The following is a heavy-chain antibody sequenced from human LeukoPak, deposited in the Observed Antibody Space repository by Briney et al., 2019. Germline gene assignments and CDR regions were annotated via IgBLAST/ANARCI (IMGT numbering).Heavy chain of an antibody. J-gene: IGHJ4*03. CDR3: AGGTTLVEGDN. CDR1: GFTFSSYA. Sequence: WGSLSLTCAGSGFTFSSYAMGWVRQAPGKGLEWVSAISGSGGSTYYADSMKGRFTISRDNSKNMMYLQMNSLRAEDTAVYYCAGGTTLVEGDNWGQGNLVTVSS. V-gene: IGHV3-23*01. D-gene: IGHD2-2*01. CDR2: ISGSGGST.